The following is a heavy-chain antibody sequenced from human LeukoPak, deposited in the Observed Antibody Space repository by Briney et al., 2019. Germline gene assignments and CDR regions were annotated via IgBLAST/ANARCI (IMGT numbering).Heavy chain of an antibody. CDR1: GGSFSGYY. D-gene: IGHD3-22*01. CDR2: INHSGST. CDR3: ARGPRITMIVTKVAFEI. Sequence: SETLSLTCAVYGGSFSGYYWSWIRQPPGKGLEWIGEINHSGSTNYNPSLKSRVTISVDTSKNQFSLKLSSVTAADTAVYYCARGPRITMIVTKVAFEIWGQGTMVTVSS. J-gene: IGHJ3*02. V-gene: IGHV4-34*01.